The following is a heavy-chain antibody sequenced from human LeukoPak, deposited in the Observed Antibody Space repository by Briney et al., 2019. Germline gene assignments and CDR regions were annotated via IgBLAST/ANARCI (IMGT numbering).Heavy chain of an antibody. CDR2: ISGSGGST. Sequence: QPGGSLRLSCAASGFTFSSYAMSWVRQAPGKGLEWVSAISGSGGSTYYADSVKGRFTISRDNSKNTLYLQMNSLRAEDTAVYYCASLLVATISGSPTNLFDYWGQGTLVTVSS. CDR3: ASLLVATISGSPTNLFDY. V-gene: IGHV3-23*01. J-gene: IGHJ4*02. CDR1: GFTFSSYA. D-gene: IGHD5-12*01.